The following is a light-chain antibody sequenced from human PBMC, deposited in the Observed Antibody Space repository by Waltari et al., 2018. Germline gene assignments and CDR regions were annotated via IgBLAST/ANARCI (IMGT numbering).Light chain of an antibody. CDR2: TAS. CDR3: QHRHSYPIT. J-gene: IGKJ5*01. Sequence: DIQLTQSPSLLSASVGDRVTITCRSSQGISNYLAWYQQKPGKAPKLLIHTASTLQGGVPSRFSGSGSGTEFTLTISSLQPEDFATYYCQHRHSYPITFGQGTRLEIK. V-gene: IGKV1-9*01. CDR1: QGISNY.